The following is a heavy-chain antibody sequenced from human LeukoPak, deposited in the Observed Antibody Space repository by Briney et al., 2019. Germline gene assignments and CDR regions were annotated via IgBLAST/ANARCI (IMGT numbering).Heavy chain of an antibody. Sequence: QTGGSLRLSCAASGFTFSSYWMTWVRQAPGKGLEWVANIKQDGSEKYYADSVKGRFTISRDNSKNTLYLQMNSLRAEDTAVYYCAKDGTISVAGWAWGYYFDYWGQGTLVTVSS. D-gene: IGHD6-19*01. CDR1: GFTFSSYW. CDR2: IKQDGSEK. V-gene: IGHV3-7*01. J-gene: IGHJ4*02. CDR3: AKDGTISVAGWAWGYYFDY.